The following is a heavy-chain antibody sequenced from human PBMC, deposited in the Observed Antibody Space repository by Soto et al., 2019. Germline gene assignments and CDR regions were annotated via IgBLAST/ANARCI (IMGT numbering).Heavy chain of an antibody. D-gene: IGHD5-18*01. CDR1: GFTFSIYA. J-gene: IGHJ4*02. V-gene: IGHV3-23*01. CDR2: ISGSGGST. Sequence: LRLSCSASGFTFSIYAMSWVRQAPGKCLEWVSAISGSGGSTYYADSVKGRFSISRDNSKNTLYLQMNSLRAEDTAVYYCATDTGMVTTFLAADGTVEYWGQGTMVTVSS. CDR3: ATDTGMVTTFLAADGTVEY.